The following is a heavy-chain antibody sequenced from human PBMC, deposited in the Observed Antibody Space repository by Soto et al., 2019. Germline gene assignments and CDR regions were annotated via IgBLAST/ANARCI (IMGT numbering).Heavy chain of an antibody. V-gene: IGHV3-23*01. CDR3: AKGHMVAPGLYGDYVGWFDP. CDR2: ISGSGGST. J-gene: IGHJ5*02. D-gene: IGHD4-17*01. Sequence: GGSLRLSCAASGFTFSSYAMSWVRQAPGKGLEWVSAISGSGGSTYYADSVKGRFTISRDNSKNTLYLQMNSLRAEDTAVYYCAKGHMVAPGLYGDYVGWFDPWGQGTLVTVSS. CDR1: GFTFSSYA.